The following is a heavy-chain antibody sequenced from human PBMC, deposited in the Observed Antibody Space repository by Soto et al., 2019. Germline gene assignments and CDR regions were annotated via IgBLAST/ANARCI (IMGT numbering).Heavy chain of an antibody. CDR1: GFTFSSYA. CDR2: ISYDGSTK. J-gene: IGHJ5*02. D-gene: IGHD5-12*01. CDR3: ARGLSGYNRFDP. V-gene: IGHV3-30*04. Sequence: GGSLRLSCAAPGFTFSSYAMHWVRQAPGKGLEWVAVISYDGSTKYYADSVKGRFSISRDNSKNTLYLQMNSLRAEDTAVYYSARGLSGYNRFDPWGQGTLVTVSS.